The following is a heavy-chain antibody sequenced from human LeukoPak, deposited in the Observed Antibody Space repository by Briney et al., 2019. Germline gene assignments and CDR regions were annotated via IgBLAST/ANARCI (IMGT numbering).Heavy chain of an antibody. CDR2: INPSSGGT. CDR1: GYTFTGYY. D-gene: IGHD6-6*01. J-gene: IGHJ4*02. V-gene: IGHV1-2*02. CDR3: ARATISSSSLTGFDY. Sequence: ASVKVSCKASGYTFTGYYMHWVRQAPGQGLEWMGWINPSSGGTNYAQKFQGRVTMTRDTSISTAYMELSRLRSDDTAVYYCARATISSSSLTGFDYWGQGTLVTVSS.